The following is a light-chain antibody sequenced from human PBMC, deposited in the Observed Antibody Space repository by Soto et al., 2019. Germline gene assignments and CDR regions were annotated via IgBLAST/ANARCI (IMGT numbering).Light chain of an antibody. J-gene: IGKJ4*01. V-gene: IGKV3-15*01. CDR2: GAS. CDR1: QSVSNN. CDR3: QQYDNWPLT. Sequence: EIVLTQSPCTLSLSPGERATLSCRASQSVSNNYLACYQQKPGHAPRLLIYGASTRATGIPARVIGSGSGTEFTLTISSRQSEDFAVYYCQQYDNWPLTFGGGTKVDIK.